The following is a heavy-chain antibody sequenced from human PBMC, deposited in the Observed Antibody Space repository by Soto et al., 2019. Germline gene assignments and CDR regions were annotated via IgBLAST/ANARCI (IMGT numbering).Heavy chain of an antibody. D-gene: IGHD3-22*01. CDR2: ISYDGSNK. CDR1: GFTFSSYA. V-gene: IGHV3-30-3*01. J-gene: IGHJ4*01. CDR3: ARAQHYYDSSGSDFDY. Sequence: GGSLRLSCAASGFTFSSYAMHWVRQAPGKGLEWVAVISYDGSNKYYADSVKGRFTISRDNSKNTLYLQMNSLRAEDTAVYYCARAQHYYDSSGSDFDYWGHGTLVTVSS.